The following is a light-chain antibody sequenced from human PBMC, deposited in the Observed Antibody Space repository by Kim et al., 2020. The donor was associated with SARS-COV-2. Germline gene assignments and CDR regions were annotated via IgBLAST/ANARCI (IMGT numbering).Light chain of an antibody. Sequence: SPQGQGATPSCRAGQSVSTYLAWYQQKPGRSPRLLIYGAFNRAPGIPDRFSGSESGTDFTLTISGLEPEDFAVYYCQQYHTSPYNFGPGTKVDIK. V-gene: IGKV3-20*01. CDR3: QQYHTSPYN. CDR2: GAF. CDR1: QSVSTY. J-gene: IGKJ2*01.